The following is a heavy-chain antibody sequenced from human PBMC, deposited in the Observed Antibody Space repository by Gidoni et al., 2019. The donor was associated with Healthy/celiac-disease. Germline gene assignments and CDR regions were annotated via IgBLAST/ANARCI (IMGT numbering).Heavy chain of an antibody. CDR1: GGSIRSGSYY. CDR2: IYTSGST. CDR3: ARGGSGWVQYFDY. J-gene: IGHJ4*02. D-gene: IGHD6-19*01. V-gene: IGHV4-61*02. Sequence: QVQLQESGPGLVKPSQPLSLTCTVSGGSIRSGSYYWSWIRQPAGKGLEWIGRIYTSGSTNYNPALKSRVTISVDTSKNQFSLKLSSVTAADTAVYYCARGGSGWVQYFDYWGQGTLVTVSS.